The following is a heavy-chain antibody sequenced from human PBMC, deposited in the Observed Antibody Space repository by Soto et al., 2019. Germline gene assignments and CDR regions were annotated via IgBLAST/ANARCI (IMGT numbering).Heavy chain of an antibody. CDR1: GGFISNYY. Sequence: QVQLQESGPGLVKPSETLSLTCTVSGGFISNYYWSWIRQPPGKGLEYIGYIYYSGSTNYNPSLKSRVNISLDTSKNQFSLKLSSVTAADTAVYYCTRDGMATGGVDYWGQGTLVTVSS. D-gene: IGHD5-12*01. V-gene: IGHV4-59*01. CDR3: TRDGMATGGVDY. CDR2: IYYSGST. J-gene: IGHJ4*02.